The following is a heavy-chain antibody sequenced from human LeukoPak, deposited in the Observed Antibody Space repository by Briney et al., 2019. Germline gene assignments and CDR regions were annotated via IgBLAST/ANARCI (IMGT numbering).Heavy chain of an antibody. J-gene: IGHJ4*02. V-gene: IGHV3-21*01. Sequence: GGSLRLSCAASGFTFSSYSTNWVRQAPGKGLEWVSSISSSSSYIYYADSVKGRFTISRDNAKNSLYLQMNSLRAEDTAVYYCARDHYYYDSSGYWSYWGQGTLVTVSS. CDR2: ISSSSSYI. CDR3: ARDHYYYDSSGYWSY. D-gene: IGHD3-22*01. CDR1: GFTFSSYS.